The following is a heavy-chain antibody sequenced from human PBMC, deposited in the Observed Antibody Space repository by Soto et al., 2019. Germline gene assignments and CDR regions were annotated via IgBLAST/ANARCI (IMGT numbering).Heavy chain of an antibody. J-gene: IGHJ3*02. CDR1: GGTFSSYA. CDR3: ARDRGYGDYRDAFDI. Sequence: GASVKVSCKASGGTFSSYAISWVRQAPGQGLEWMGGIIPIFGTANYAQKFQGRVTITADESTSTAYMELGSLRSEDTAVYYCARDRGYGDYRDAFDIWSQGTMVTVS. D-gene: IGHD4-17*01. V-gene: IGHV1-69*13. CDR2: IIPIFGTA.